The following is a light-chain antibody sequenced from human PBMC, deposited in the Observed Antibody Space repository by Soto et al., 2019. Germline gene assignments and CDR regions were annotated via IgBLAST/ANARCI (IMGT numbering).Light chain of an antibody. CDR1: NIGSKS. Sequence: YELTQPPSVSVAPGKTARITCGGNNIGSKSVHWYQQKPGQAPGLVIYYDSDRPSGIPERFSGTNSGNTATLTISRVEAGDEADYSCQVWDSSSDHVVFGGGTKLTVL. V-gene: IGLV3-21*04. CDR2: YDS. J-gene: IGLJ2*01. CDR3: QVWDSSSDHVV.